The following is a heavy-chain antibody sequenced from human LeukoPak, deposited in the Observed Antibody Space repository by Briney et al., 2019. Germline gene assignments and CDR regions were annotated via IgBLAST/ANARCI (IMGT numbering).Heavy chain of an antibody. J-gene: IGHJ5*02. CDR2: ISGSGGTS. D-gene: IGHD3-22*01. CDR3: AKSLSVTMIVPNWFDP. CDR1: GFTFSSYS. V-gene: IGHV3-23*01. Sequence: PGGSLRLSCAASGFTFSSYSMNWVRQAPGKGLEWVSFISGSGGTSYYADSVKGRFTISRDNSKNTLYLQMNSLRAEDTAVYYCAKSLSVTMIVPNWFDPWGQGTLVLVSS.